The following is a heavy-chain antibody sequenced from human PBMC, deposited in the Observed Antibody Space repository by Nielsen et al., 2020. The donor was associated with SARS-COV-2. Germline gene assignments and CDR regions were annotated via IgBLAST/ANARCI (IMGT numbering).Heavy chain of an antibody. Sequence: ASVKVSCKASGYTFTSYGISWVRQAPGQGLEWMGWISAYNGNTNYAQKFQGRVTMTRDTSTSTVYMELSSLRSEDTAVYYCARDHGAATKFDYWGQGTLVTVSS. CDR1: GYTFTSYG. CDR2: ISAYNGNT. D-gene: IGHD2-8*01. CDR3: ARDHGAATKFDY. J-gene: IGHJ4*02. V-gene: IGHV1-18*01.